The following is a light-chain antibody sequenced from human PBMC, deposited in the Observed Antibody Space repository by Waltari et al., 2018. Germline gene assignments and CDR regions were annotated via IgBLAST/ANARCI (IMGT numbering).Light chain of an antibody. CDR2: RVS. J-gene: IGKJ2*03. Sequence: DVVLTQSPLSLHVTLGQPASISCRPSRSLVHSNGNPYLAWFHQRPGQSPRRLLYRVSERDSGVPDRFNGSGSATDFTLRISRVEAEDVGLYYCMQGTHWPVYSFGQGTKLEIK. CDR3: MQGTHWPVYS. V-gene: IGKV2-30*02. CDR1: RSLVHSNGNPY.